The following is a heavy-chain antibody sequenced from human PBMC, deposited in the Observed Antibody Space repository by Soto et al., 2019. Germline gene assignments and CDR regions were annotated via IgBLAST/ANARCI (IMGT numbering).Heavy chain of an antibody. CDR1: GFSFDEYA. CDR2: ISWNSGTM. CDR3: AKGFCSSTRCLTYSYMDV. D-gene: IGHD2-2*01. J-gene: IGHJ6*03. Sequence: EVQLVESGGGLVQPGRSLRLSCAASGFSFDEYAMHWVRQAPGKGLEWVSGISWNSGTMGYGDSVKGRFTISRDNANNPLYLQMNSLRAEDTALYYCAKGFCSSTRCLTYSYMDVWGKGTTVTVSS. V-gene: IGHV3-9*01.